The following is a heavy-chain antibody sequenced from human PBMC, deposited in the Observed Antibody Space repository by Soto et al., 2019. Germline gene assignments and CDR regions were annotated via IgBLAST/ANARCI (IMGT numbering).Heavy chain of an antibody. D-gene: IGHD6-19*01. V-gene: IGHV4-38-2*02. Sequence: SETLSLTCTVSGCSISSGSYWAWIRQPLGKGLEWIARIYDGGTSCYNPSLKSRITISVDTSNNQFSLKLTSVTAADTAVYYFARVHVMVVAGSTFDYWGHGTLVTVSS. CDR2: IYDGGTS. CDR1: GCSISSGSY. CDR3: ARVHVMVVAGSTFDY. J-gene: IGHJ4*01.